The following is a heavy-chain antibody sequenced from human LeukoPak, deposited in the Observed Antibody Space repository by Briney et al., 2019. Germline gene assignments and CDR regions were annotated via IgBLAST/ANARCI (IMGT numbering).Heavy chain of an antibody. D-gene: IGHD2-15*01. CDR1: GYSISSGYY. V-gene: IGHV4-38-2*02. CDR3: AREGRYCGGGRCSYMDV. CDR2: IYHSGSP. J-gene: IGHJ6*03. Sequence: PSETLSLTCTVSGYSISSGYYWDWIRQPPGKGLEWIGSIYHSGSPYYNSSLKSRVTISVDTSKNQFSLKLSSVTAADTAVYYCAREGRYCGGGRCSYMDVCGKGTTVTVSS.